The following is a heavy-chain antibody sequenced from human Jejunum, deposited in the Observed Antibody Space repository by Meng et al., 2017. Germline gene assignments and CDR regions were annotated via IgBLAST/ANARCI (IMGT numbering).Heavy chain of an antibody. CDR3: ARDTAGFGP. V-gene: IGHV4-39*07. D-gene: IGHD6-13*01. CDR2: IFYSGTT. Sequence: QLRLEGSGPGRVQPSATLSPTCAVSGGSISTAGYYWGWIRQSPGKGLEWIGSIFYSGTTYYNPSLKSRVTISIDTSKNQFSLKMNSVTAADTAVYYCARDTAGFGPWGQGTLVTVSS. CDR1: GGSISTAGYY. J-gene: IGHJ5*02.